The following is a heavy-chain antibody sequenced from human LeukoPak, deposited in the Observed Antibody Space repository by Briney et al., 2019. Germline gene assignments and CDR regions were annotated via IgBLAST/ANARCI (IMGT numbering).Heavy chain of an antibody. CDR1: PVTFGTSA. D-gene: IGHD2-15*01. V-gene: IGHV3-23*01. Sequence: GGSLRLSCVGSPVTFGTSAMSWVRQAPGKGLELVSAVSAGGTNTYYADSVEGRFTISRDNSKDTLYLHMDSLRVEDTAQYFCARINCSGGTCYDYFDDWGQGTLVTVSS. J-gene: IGHJ4*02. CDR2: VSAGGTNT. CDR3: ARINCSGGTCYDYFDD.